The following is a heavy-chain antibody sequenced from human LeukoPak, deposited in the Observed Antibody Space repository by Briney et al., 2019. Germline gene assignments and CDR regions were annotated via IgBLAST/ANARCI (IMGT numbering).Heavy chain of an antibody. V-gene: IGHV3-30*18. J-gene: IGHJ6*02. Sequence: GGSLRLSCAASGFTFSSYGLHWVRQAPGKGLEWVALISYDGSNAYYADSVKGRFTISRDNSKNTVFLQMISLRAEDTAVYYCAKGFDYYYDSSQYYYGMDVWGQGTTVTVS. CDR3: AKGFDYYYDSSQYYYGMDV. D-gene: IGHD3-22*01. CDR1: GFTFSSYG. CDR2: ISYDGSNA.